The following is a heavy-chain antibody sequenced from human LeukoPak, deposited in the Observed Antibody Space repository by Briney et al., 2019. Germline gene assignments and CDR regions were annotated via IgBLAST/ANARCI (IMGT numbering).Heavy chain of an antibody. CDR3: ARDRWFGESLPAHFDY. Sequence: SGGSLRLSCAASGSTFSSYEMNWVRQAPGKGLEWVSYISSSGSTIYYADSVKGRFTISRDNAKNSLYLQMNSLRAEDTAVYYCARDRWFGESLPAHFDYWGQGTLVTVSS. CDR1: GSTFSSYE. D-gene: IGHD3-10*01. V-gene: IGHV3-48*03. CDR2: ISSSGSTI. J-gene: IGHJ4*02.